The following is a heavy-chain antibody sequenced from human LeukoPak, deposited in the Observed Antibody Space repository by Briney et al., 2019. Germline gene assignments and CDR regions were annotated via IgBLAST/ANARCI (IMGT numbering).Heavy chain of an antibody. V-gene: IGHV1-58*01. CDR2: LVVGSGNT. D-gene: IGHD6-6*01. CDR1: GFTFTSSA. Sequence: GASVKVSCKASGFTFTSSAVQWVRQARGQRHEWIGWLVVGSGNTNYAQKFQERVTITRDMSISTAYMELSSLRSEDTAVYYCAAVGWEYSTSPLPMDVWGQGTTVTVSS. J-gene: IGHJ6*02. CDR3: AAVGWEYSTSPLPMDV.